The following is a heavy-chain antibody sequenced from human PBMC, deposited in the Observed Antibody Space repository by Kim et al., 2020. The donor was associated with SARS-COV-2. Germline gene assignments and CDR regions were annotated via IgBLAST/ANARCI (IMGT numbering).Heavy chain of an antibody. CDR2: IWYDGSNK. J-gene: IGHJ3*02. Sequence: GGSLRLSCAASGFTFSSYGMHWVRQAPGKGLEWVAVIWYDGSNKFYADSVKGRFTISRDNSKNTLYLQMNSLRAEDTALYYCARGAGYDVLDAFDIWGQGTMVTVSS. CDR1: GFTFSSYG. CDR3: ARGAGYDVLDAFDI. V-gene: IGHV3-33*01. D-gene: IGHD3-9*01.